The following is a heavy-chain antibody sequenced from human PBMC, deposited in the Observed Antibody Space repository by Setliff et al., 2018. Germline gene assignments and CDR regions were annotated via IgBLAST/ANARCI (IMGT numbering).Heavy chain of an antibody. J-gene: IGHJ4*02. V-gene: IGHV4-59*01. D-gene: IGHD3-10*01. Sequence: SETLSLTCSVSGASINRDYWNWIRQPPGKGLEWIGYIHYSGSTNYNPSLKSRVTISFNTSKNQISLKLSSVTPADAAVYYCARGSKFYYGSGTIDSWGPGTLVTVSS. CDR2: IHYSGST. CDR1: GASINRDY. CDR3: ARGSKFYYGSGTIDS.